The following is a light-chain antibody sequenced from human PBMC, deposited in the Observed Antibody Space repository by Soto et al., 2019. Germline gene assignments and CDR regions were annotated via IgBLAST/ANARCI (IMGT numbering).Light chain of an antibody. V-gene: IGLV2-8*01. J-gene: IGLJ1*01. Sequence: QSALTQPASVSGSPGQSITISCTATTSDVGGFDSVSWYQQHPGTAPRVIIYEVNKRPSGVPDRFSGSKSGNTASLTVSGLQAEDEADYYCSSYAGSSNVFGTGTKVTVL. CDR2: EVN. CDR3: SSYAGSSNV. CDR1: TSDVGGFDS.